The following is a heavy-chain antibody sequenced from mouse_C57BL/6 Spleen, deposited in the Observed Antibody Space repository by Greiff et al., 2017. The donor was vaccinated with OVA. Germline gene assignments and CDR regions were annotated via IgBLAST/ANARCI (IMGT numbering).Heavy chain of an antibody. D-gene: IGHD2-5*01. V-gene: IGHV1-80*01. Sequence: VQLQQSGAELVKPGASVTISCKASGYAFSSYWMNWVKQRPGKGLEWIGQIYPGDGATNYNGKFKGKATLTADKSSSTAYMQLSSLTSEDSAVYFCAFYSNLVGFAYWGQGTLVTVSA. CDR3: AFYSNLVGFAY. CDR1: GYAFSSYW. CDR2: IYPGDGAT. J-gene: IGHJ3*01.